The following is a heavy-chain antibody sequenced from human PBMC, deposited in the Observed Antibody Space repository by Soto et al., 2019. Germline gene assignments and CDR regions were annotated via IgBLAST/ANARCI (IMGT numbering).Heavy chain of an antibody. CDR3: ARVSGYYLPAY. CDR1: GYTFTNYV. CDR2: INAGNGNT. J-gene: IGHJ4*02. Sequence: GASVKVSCKASGYTFTNYVMHWVRQAPGQRLEWMGWINAGNGNTKYSQKFQGRVTITRDTSASTAYMELSSLRSEDTAVYYCARVSGYYLPAYWGQGTLVTVSS. D-gene: IGHD5-12*01. V-gene: IGHV1-3*01.